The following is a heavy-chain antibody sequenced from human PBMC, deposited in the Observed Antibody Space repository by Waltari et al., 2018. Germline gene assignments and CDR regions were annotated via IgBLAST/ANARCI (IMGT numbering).Heavy chain of an antibody. CDR2: IYHSGST. CDR3: ARRAVAGNWFDP. V-gene: IGHV4-38-2*01. J-gene: IGHJ5*02. D-gene: IGHD6-19*01. CDR1: GYSISSGYY. Sequence: QVQLQESGPGLVKPPETLSLTCAVSGYSISSGYYWGWIRQPPGKGLEWIGSIYHSGSTYYNPSLKSRVTISVDTSKNQFSLKLSSVTAADTAVYYCARRAVAGNWFDPWGQGTLVTVSS.